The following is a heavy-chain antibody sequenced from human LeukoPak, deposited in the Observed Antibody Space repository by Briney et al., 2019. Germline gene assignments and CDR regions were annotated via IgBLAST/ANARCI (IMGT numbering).Heavy chain of an antibody. V-gene: IGHV3-48*03. CDR3: VVHSATSCY. CDR2: ITTSGTST. D-gene: IGHD1-26*01. J-gene: IGHJ4*02. Sequence: PGGSLRLSCADSGFTFSSNARSWVRQAPGKGLEWISYITTSGTSTYYADSVKGRFTISRDNGKTVLSLQMNSLRAEDTAVYYCVVHSATSCYWGQGTLVTVSS. CDR1: GFTFSSNA.